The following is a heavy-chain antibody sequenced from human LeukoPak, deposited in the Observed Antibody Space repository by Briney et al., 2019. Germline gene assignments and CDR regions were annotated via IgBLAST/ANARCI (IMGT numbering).Heavy chain of an antibody. CDR2: INHSGST. J-gene: IGHJ4*01. CDR3: ASTFLGYDSGNYINF. V-gene: IGHV4-34*01. Sequence: SETLSLTCAVYGGSFSGHYWSWIRQPPGKGLEWIGEINHSGSTNYNPSLKSRVTISVDTSKNQFSLKLSSVTAADTAVYYCASTFLGYDSGNYINFWGHGTLVTVSS. CDR1: GGSFSGHY. D-gene: IGHD3-10*01.